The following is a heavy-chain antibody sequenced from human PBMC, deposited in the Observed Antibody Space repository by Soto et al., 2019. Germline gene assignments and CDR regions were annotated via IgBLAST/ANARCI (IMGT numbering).Heavy chain of an antibody. J-gene: IGHJ4*02. CDR1: GFTLSPQA. D-gene: IGHD6-19*01. V-gene: IGHV3-9*01. Sequence: GGSLRLSCAASGFTLSPQAMHWVRQAPGKGLKWISGINRTSRSRCYADSVKGRFTISRDNAKNSLYLQMNSLRAEDTTLYYCATDSYSSVWYARLTYDYWGQGTLVTLSS. CDR2: INRTSRSR. CDR3: ATDSYSSVWYARLTYDY.